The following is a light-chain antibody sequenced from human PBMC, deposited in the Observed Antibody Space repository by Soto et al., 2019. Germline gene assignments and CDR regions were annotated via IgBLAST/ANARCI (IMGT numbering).Light chain of an antibody. J-gene: IGKJ5*01. CDR1: QSVSSN. CDR2: GAS. CDR3: QQYNNWPLT. Sequence: EITLTQSPATLSLSPGERATLSCRASQSVSSNLAWYQQKPGQAPRLLIYGASSRATGIPVRFSGSGSGTEFTLTISSLQSEDFAVYYCQQYNNWPLTFGQGTRLEI. V-gene: IGKV3-15*01.